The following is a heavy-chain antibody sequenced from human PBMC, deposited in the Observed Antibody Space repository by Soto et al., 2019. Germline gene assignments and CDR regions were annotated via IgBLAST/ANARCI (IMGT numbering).Heavy chain of an antibody. Sequence: SSTSYYWGWIRQPPGKGLEWMGRIDPSDSYTNYSPSFQGHVTISADKSISTAYLQWSSLKASDTAMYYCAAPKQLSMGYYYGMDVWGKGTTVTVSS. D-gene: IGHD2-2*01. CDR3: AAPKQLSMGYYYGMDV. J-gene: IGHJ6*04. CDR1: SSTSYY. V-gene: IGHV5-10-1*01. CDR2: IDPSDSYT.